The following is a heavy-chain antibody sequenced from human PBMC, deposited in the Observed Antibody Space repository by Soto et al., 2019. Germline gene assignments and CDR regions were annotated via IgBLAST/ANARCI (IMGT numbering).Heavy chain of an antibody. Sequence: GESLKISCKASGYSFTNHWIGWVRQMPGKGLEWMGIVYPGDSNTKYGPSFQGQVTISADKSITTAYLQWSSLEASDTAMYYCARHREDDSSGPFEYWGQGTLVTVSS. J-gene: IGHJ4*02. CDR2: VYPGDSNT. V-gene: IGHV5-51*01. CDR3: ARHREDDSSGPFEY. D-gene: IGHD3-22*01. CDR1: GYSFTNHW.